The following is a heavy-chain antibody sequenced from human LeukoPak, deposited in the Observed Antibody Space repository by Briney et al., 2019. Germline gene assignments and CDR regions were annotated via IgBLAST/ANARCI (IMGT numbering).Heavy chain of an antibody. CDR3: ARHYRPGSSWDYFDY. Sequence: GESLKISCKGSGYSFTTYWIGWVRQMPGKGLEWMGIIYPGDSDTRYSPSFQGQVTISADKSISTAYLQWSSLKASDTAMYYRARHYRPGSSWDYFDYWGQGTLVTVSS. V-gene: IGHV5-51*01. CDR2: IYPGDSDT. D-gene: IGHD6-13*01. CDR1: GYSFTTYW. J-gene: IGHJ4*02.